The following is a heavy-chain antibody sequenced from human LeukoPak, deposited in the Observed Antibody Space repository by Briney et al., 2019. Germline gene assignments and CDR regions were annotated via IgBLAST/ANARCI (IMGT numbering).Heavy chain of an antibody. D-gene: IGHD6-13*01. CDR3: AKNVGGSIAAAGTVDY. V-gene: IGHV3-23*01. Sequence: GGSLRLSCAASGFTFSSYAMSWVRQAPGKGLEWVSAISSSGGSTYYADSVKGRFTISRDNSKNTLYLQMNSLRAEDTAVYYCAKNVGGSIAAAGTVDYWGQGTLVTVSS. CDR1: GFTFSSYA. J-gene: IGHJ4*02. CDR2: ISSSGGST.